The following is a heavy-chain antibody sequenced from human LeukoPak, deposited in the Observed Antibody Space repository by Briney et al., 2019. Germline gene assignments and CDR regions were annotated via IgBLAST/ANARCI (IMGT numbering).Heavy chain of an antibody. D-gene: IGHD3-9*01. CDR2: IKQDGSEK. CDR1: GFTFSSYW. CDR3: AKDNGDILTGYSIDY. Sequence: GGSLRLSCAASGFTFSSYWMSWVRQAPGKGLEWVANIKQDGSEKYYVDSVKGRFTISRDNAKNSLYLQMNSLRAEDTALYYCAKDNGDILTGYSIDYWGQGTLVTVSS. J-gene: IGHJ4*02. V-gene: IGHV3-7*03.